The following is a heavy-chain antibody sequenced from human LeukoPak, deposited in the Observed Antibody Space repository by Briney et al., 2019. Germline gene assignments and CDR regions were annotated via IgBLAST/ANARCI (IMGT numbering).Heavy chain of an antibody. Sequence: ASVKVSCKASAYTFTDYFMYWVRQAPGQGLEWMGWINPNSGGTDYAQNFQGRVTMTRDMSINTAYMELNGLRSDDTAVYYCARGAAIVVVPAAKDNWFDPWGQGTLVTVSS. CDR1: AYTFTDYF. V-gene: IGHV1-2*02. CDR3: ARGAAIVVVPAAKDNWFDP. D-gene: IGHD2-2*01. CDR2: INPNSGGT. J-gene: IGHJ5*02.